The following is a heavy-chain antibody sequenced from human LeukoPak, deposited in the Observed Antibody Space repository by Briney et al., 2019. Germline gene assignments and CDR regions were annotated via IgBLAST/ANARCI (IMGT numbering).Heavy chain of an antibody. V-gene: IGHV3-30-3*01. CDR1: GFTFSSYA. J-gene: IGHJ4*02. Sequence: GGSLRLSCAASGFTFSSYAMHWVRQAPGEGLEWVAVISYDGSNKYYADSVKGRFTISRDNSKNTLYLQMNSLRAEDTAVYYCARDSGHDSSGYPDYWGQGTLVTVSS. CDR3: ARDSGHDSSGYPDY. D-gene: IGHD3-22*01. CDR2: ISYDGSNK.